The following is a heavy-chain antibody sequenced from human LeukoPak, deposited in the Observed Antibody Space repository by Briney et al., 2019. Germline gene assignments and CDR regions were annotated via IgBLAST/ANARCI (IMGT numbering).Heavy chain of an antibody. Sequence: GGSLRLSCAASGFTFSSYAMSWVRQAPGKGLEWVSAISGSGGSTYYADSVKGRFTISRDNSKNTLYLQMNSLRAEDTAVYYCAKGSGVVVIAAITFDSWGQGTLVTVSS. D-gene: IGHD2-15*01. V-gene: IGHV3-23*01. CDR2: ISGSGGST. CDR3: AKGSGVVVIAAITFDS. J-gene: IGHJ4*02. CDR1: GFTFSSYA.